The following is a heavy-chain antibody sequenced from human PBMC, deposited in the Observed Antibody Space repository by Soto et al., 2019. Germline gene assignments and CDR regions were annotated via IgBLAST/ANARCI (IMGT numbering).Heavy chain of an antibody. CDR2: ISYDGSNK. CDR1: GFTFSSYA. Sequence: QVQLVESGGGVVQPGRSLRLSCAASGFTFSSYAMHWVRQAPGKGLEWVAVISYDGSNKYYADSVKGRFTISRDNSKNTLYLQMNSLRAEDTAVYYCARVWLVGSARVTTEGGFDYWGQGTLVTVAS. J-gene: IGHJ4*02. CDR3: ARVWLVGSARVTTEGGFDY. D-gene: IGHD4-17*01. V-gene: IGHV3-30-3*01.